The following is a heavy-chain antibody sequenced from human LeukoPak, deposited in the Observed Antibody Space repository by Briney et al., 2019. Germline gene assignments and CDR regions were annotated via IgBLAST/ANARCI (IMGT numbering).Heavy chain of an antibody. V-gene: IGHV1-2*02. J-gene: IGHJ4*02. Sequence: ASVKVSCKASGYIFTGYYMHWVRQAPGQGLEWMGWINPNSGDTNYAQKFQGRVTMTRDTSISTAYMELSRLRSDDTAVYYCARDSPMITFGGVIDGIDYWGQGTLVTVSS. D-gene: IGHD3-16*02. CDR3: ARDSPMITFGGVIDGIDY. CDR1: GYIFTGYY. CDR2: INPNSGDT.